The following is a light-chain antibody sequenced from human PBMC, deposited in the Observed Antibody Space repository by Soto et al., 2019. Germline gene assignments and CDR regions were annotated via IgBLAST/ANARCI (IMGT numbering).Light chain of an antibody. V-gene: IGKV1-8*01. CDR3: QQYYSYPLT. Sequence: AIRMTQPPSALSASTGNRVTITCRASQGIRSYLAWYQQKPGKAPKLLIYGASTLQSGVTSRFSGSGAGTDFTLTISCLQSEDFATYYCQQYYSYPLTFGGGTKVEIK. CDR1: QGIRSY. J-gene: IGKJ4*01. CDR2: GAS.